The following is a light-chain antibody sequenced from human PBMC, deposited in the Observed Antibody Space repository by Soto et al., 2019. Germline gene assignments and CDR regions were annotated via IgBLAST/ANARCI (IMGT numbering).Light chain of an antibody. CDR3: YSFTGISPPFFV. J-gene: IGLJ1*01. V-gene: IGLV2-23*02. Sequence: QSVLTQPASVSGSPGQSITISCTGTSRDIGTSNLVSWYQQYPGKAPKLMIYEVTKRPSGISYRFSGSKSGNTASLTISGLQPEDEADYYCYSFTGISPPFFVFGTGPKVTVL. CDR2: EVT. CDR1: SRDIGTSNL.